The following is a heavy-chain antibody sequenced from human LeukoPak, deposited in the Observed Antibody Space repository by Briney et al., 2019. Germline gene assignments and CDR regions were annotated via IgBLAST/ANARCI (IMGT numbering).Heavy chain of an antibody. CDR1: GYTFTSNY. CDR2: ISPSGGST. CDR3: ARVLRNWNHADY. D-gene: IGHD1-14*01. V-gene: IGHV1-46*01. J-gene: IGHJ4*02. Sequence: GASVKVSCKAFGYTFTSNYMHWVRQAPGQGPEWMGVISPSGGSTTYAQKFQGRVTITRNTSISTAYMELSSLRSEDTAVYYCARVLRNWNHADYWGQGTLVTVSS.